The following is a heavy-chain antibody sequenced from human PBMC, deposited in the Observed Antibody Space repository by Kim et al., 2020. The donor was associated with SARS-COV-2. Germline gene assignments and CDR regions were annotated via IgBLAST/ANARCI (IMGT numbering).Heavy chain of an antibody. J-gene: IGHJ4*02. Sequence: GRLTISRDNSKNTLYLQMNSLRAEDTAVYYCARDDYYGSGSYYLGSYFDYWGQGTLVTVSS. D-gene: IGHD3-10*01. V-gene: IGHV3-30*01. CDR3: ARDDYYGSGSYYLGSYFDY.